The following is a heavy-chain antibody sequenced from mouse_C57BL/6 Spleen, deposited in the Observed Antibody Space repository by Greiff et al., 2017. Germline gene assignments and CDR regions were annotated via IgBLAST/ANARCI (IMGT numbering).Heavy chain of an antibody. J-gene: IGHJ1*03. V-gene: IGHV1-82*01. CDR1: GYAFSSSW. D-gene: IGHD1-1*01. CDR3: ARRGYYYGSSDWWYFDV. Sequence: QVQLQQSGPELVKPGASVKISCKASGYAFSSSWMNWVKQRPGKGLEWIGRIYPGDGDTNYNGKFKGKATLTADKSSSTAYMQLSSLTSEDSAVYFCARRGYYYGSSDWWYFDVWGTGTTVTVSS. CDR2: IYPGDGDT.